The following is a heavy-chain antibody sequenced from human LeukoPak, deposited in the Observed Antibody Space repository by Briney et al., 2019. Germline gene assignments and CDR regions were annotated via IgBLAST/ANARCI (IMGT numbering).Heavy chain of an antibody. J-gene: IGHJ6*03. D-gene: IGHD5-12*01. Sequence: ASVKVSCKASGGTFSSYAISWVRQAPGQGLEWMGGIIPIFGTANYAQKFQGRVTITADESTSTAYMELGSLRSEDTAVYYCARRRGYSGYDTNYYYYYMDVWGKGTTVTVSS. CDR3: ARRRGYSGYDTNYYYYYMDV. V-gene: IGHV1-69*13. CDR2: IIPIFGTA. CDR1: GGTFSSYA.